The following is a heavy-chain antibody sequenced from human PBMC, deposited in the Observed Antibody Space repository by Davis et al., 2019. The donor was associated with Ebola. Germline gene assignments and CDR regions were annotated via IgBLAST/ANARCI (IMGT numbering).Heavy chain of an antibody. J-gene: IGHJ6*02. D-gene: IGHD3-10*01. CDR2: INHSGST. Sequence: SETLSLTCAVYGGSFSGYYWSWIRQPPGKGLEWIGEINHSGSTNYNPSLKSRVTISVDTSKNQFSLKLSSVTAADTAVYYCARGITMVRGVFKDYGMDVWGQGTTVTVSS. CDR3: ARGITMVRGVFKDYGMDV. V-gene: IGHV4-34*01. CDR1: GGSFSGYY.